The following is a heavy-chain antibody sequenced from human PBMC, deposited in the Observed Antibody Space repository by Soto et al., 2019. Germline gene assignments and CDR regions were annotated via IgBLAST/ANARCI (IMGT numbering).Heavy chain of an antibody. J-gene: IGHJ1*01. CDR2: FDPEDGET. CDR1: GYTLTELS. D-gene: IGHD2-15*01. Sequence: ASVKVSCKVSGYTLTELSMHWVRQAPGKGLEWMGGFDPEDGETIYAQKFQGRVTMTEDTSTDTAYMELSSLRSEDTAVYYCATDLVVAATPSHWGQGTLVTVSS. V-gene: IGHV1-24*01. CDR3: ATDLVVAATPSH.